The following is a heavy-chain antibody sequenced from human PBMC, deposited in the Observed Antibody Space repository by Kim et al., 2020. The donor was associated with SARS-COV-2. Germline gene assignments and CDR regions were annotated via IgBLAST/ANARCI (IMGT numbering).Heavy chain of an antibody. D-gene: IGHD6-19*01. J-gene: IGHJ4*02. Sequence: GGSLRLSCAASGFTFSSYAMHWVRQAPGKGLEWVAVISYDGSNKYYADSVKGRFTISRDNSKNTLYLQMNSLRAEDTAVYYCASLYSSGWYDYFDYWGQG. CDR2: ISYDGSNK. CDR3: ASLYSSGWYDYFDY. CDR1: GFTFSSYA. V-gene: IGHV3-30*04.